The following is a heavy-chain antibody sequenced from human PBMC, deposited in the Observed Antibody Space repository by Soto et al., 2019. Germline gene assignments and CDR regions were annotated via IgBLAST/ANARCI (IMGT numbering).Heavy chain of an antibody. V-gene: IGHV4-59*01. CDR1: GGSISSYY. D-gene: IGHD6-13*01. Sequence: PSETLSLTCTVSGGSISSYYWSWIRQPPGKGLEWIGYIYYSGSTNYNPSLKSRVTISVDTSKNQFSLKLSSVTAADTAVYYCARDLRYSSSWFSRIDYYYYYGMDVWGQGTTATVSS. CDR2: IYYSGST. J-gene: IGHJ6*02. CDR3: ARDLRYSSSWFSRIDYYYYYGMDV.